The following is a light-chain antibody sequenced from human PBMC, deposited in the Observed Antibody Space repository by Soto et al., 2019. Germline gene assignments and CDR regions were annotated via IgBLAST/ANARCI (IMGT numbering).Light chain of an antibody. V-gene: IGKV3-20*01. CDR3: QEYGSWT. CDR2: AAS. J-gene: IGKJ1*01. CDR1: KSVSSSY. Sequence: EIVLTQSPGPLSLSPGDRATLSCRASKSVSSSYLAWYQQKPGQAPRLLIYAASSRATGIPDRFSGSGSGTDFTLTISRLEPDDFALYFCQEYGSWTFGQGTKVEIK.